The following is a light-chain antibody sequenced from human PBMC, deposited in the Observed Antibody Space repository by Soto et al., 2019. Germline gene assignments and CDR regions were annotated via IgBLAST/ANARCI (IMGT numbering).Light chain of an antibody. Sequence: EIVLTQSPATLSVSPGETATLSCRASQGLTDRLAWYQQKPGQTPRLDIYETSTRAAGIPARFSGSGSGTDFTLTIRSLQTEDFAVYYCQQHNGWPLTCGGGTKVQIK. CDR1: QGLTDR. CDR2: ETS. J-gene: IGKJ4*01. CDR3: QQHNGWPLT. V-gene: IGKV3-15*01.